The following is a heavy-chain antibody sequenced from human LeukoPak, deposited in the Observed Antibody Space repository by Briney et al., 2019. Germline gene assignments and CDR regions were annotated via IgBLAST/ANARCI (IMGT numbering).Heavy chain of an antibody. Sequence: ASVKVSCKASGYTFTSYGVSWVRQAPGQGLEWMGWINTYNVNTNYAQKFQGRVTLTTDASASTAYMELRSLRSDDTAVYYCARDSRRGYSYGYDYGVQATLVTVSS. D-gene: IGHD5-18*01. CDR2: INTYNVNT. CDR3: ARDSRRGYSYGYDY. CDR1: GYTFTSYG. V-gene: IGHV1-18*01. J-gene: IGHJ4*02.